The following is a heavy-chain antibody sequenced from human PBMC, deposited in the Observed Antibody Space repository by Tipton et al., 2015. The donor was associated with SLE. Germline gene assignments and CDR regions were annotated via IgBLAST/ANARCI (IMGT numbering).Heavy chain of an antibody. J-gene: IGHJ4*02. CDR1: GGSISSGYY. CDR3: ARHDYDSNGYYQHYFDY. Sequence: TLSLTCTVSGGSISSGYYWGWIRQPPGEGLEWIGSIHHSGNTYFNPSLKSRVTMSIDTSRNEVFLRLTSVTAADTAVYYCARHDYDSNGYYQHYFDYWGQGTLVTVSS. CDR2: IHHSGNT. D-gene: IGHD3-22*01. V-gene: IGHV4-38-2*02.